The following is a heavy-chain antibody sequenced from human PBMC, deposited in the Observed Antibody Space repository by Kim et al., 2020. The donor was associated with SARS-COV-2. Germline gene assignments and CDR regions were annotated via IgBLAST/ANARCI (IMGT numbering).Heavy chain of an antibody. CDR2: IYYSGST. CDR1: GGSISSSSYY. V-gene: IGHV4-39*07. Sequence: SETLSLTCTVSGGSISSSSYYWGWIRQPPGKGLEWIGSIYYSGSTYYNPSLKSRVTISVDTSKNQFSLKLSSVTAADTAVYYCERTDRYFVFDYWGQGTLVTVSS. D-gene: IGHD3-9*01. CDR3: ERTDRYFVFDY. J-gene: IGHJ4*02.